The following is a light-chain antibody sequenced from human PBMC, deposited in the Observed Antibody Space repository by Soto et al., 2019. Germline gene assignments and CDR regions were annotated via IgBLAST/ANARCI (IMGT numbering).Light chain of an antibody. CDR2: EVS. CDR3: ISYTSSSTSYV. V-gene: IGLV2-14*01. CDR1: SSDVGGYNY. Sequence: QSALTPPASVSGSPGQSITISCTGTSSDVGGYNYVAWYQQHPGKVPRLMIYEVSNRPSGVSNRFSGSKSGSTASLTISGLQAEDEADYYCISYTSSSTSYVFGTGNKVTVL. J-gene: IGLJ1*01.